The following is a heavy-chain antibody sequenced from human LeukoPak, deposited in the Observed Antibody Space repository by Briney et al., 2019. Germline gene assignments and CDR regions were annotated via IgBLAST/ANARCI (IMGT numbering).Heavy chain of an antibody. D-gene: IGHD3-22*01. CDR2: LGHGGNT. V-gene: IGHV4-38-2*02. Sequence: SETLSLTCSVFGFSISSGYHWGWIRQLPGKGLEWIGSLGHGGNTYYNPSLKARVIMSIDTSRNQFSLTLTSVTAADTALYYCARDVAQANYDSSGYPFDYWGQGALVTVSS. CDR1: GFSISSGYH. CDR3: ARDVAQANYDSSGYPFDY. J-gene: IGHJ4*02.